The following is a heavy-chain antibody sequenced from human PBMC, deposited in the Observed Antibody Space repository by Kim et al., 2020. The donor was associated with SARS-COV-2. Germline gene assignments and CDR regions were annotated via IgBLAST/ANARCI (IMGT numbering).Heavy chain of an antibody. Sequence: GGSLRLSCAASGFTFSSYAMHWVRQAPGKGLEWVAVISYDGSNKYYADSVKGRFTISRDNSKNTLYLQMNSLRAEDTAVYYCARDGLSSVGGWFDYWGQGTLVTVSS. CDR3: ARDGLSSVGGWFDY. V-gene: IGHV3-30*04. CDR1: GFTFSSYA. D-gene: IGHD1-26*01. J-gene: IGHJ4*02. CDR2: ISYDGSNK.